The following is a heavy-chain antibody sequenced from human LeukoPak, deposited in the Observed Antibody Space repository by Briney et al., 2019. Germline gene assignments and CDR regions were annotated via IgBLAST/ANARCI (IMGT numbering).Heavy chain of an antibody. CDR3: ARSIAVAVIYWYFDL. Sequence: SETLSLTCTVSGYSISSGYYWGWIRQPPGKGLEWIGSIYHSGSTYYNPSLKSRVTISVDTSKNQFSLKLSSVTAADTAVYYCARSIAVAVIYWYFDLWGRGTLVTVSS. J-gene: IGHJ2*01. CDR1: GYSISSGYY. V-gene: IGHV4-38-2*02. CDR2: IYHSGST. D-gene: IGHD6-19*01.